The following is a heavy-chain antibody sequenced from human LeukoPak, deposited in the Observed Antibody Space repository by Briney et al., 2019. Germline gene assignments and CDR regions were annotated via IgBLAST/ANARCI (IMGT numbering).Heavy chain of an antibody. Sequence: GESLKISCKGSGYSFTNYWIGWVRQMPGKGLEWMGIIYPGDSDTRYSPSFQGQVTISADKSISTAYLQWSSLKASDTAMYYCARHKGWFGESSSCYMDVWGKGTTVTVSS. CDR3: ARHKGWFGESSSCYMDV. J-gene: IGHJ6*03. D-gene: IGHD3-10*01. CDR1: GYSFTNYW. V-gene: IGHV5-51*01. CDR2: IYPGDSDT.